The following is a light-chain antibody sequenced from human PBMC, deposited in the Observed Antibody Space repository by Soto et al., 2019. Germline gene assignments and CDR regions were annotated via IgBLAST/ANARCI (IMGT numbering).Light chain of an antibody. CDR1: QSVSSSY. CDR2: GAS. V-gene: IGKV3-20*01. Sequence: EIVLTQSPGTLSLSPGERATLSCRASQSVSSSYLAWYQQKPGQAPRLLIYGASRRATGIPDRFSGSVAGTGFNLTIRKLEPEDFAVYYCQQYGSSPLTFGGGTKVDIK. J-gene: IGKJ4*01. CDR3: QQYGSSPLT.